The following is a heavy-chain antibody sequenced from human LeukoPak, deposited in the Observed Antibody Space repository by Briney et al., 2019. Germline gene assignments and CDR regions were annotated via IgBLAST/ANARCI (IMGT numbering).Heavy chain of an antibody. CDR2: INHSRST. Sequence: SETLSLTCAVYGGSFSGYYWSWIRQPPGKGLQWIGEINHSRSTNYNPSLKSRVTISLDTSKNQFSLKLSSVTAADTAVYYCARGRTGYQLLPTKKDYSYYYMDVWDKGTTVTVSS. D-gene: IGHD2-2*01. J-gene: IGHJ6*03. CDR3: ARGRTGYQLLPTKKDYSYYYMDV. V-gene: IGHV4-34*01. CDR1: GGSFSGYY.